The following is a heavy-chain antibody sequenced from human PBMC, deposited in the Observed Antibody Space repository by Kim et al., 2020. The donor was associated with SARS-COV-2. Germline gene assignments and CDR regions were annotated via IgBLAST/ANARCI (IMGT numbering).Heavy chain of an antibody. Sequence: ASVKVSCKASGYTFTSYAMHWVRQAPGQRLEWMGWINAGNGNTKYSQKFQGRVTITRDTSASTAYMELSSLRSEDTAVYYCARLSQELLWFRELFRAALDFDYWGQGTLVTVSS. J-gene: IGHJ4*02. CDR2: INAGNGNT. V-gene: IGHV1-3*01. CDR3: ARLSQELLWFRELFRAALDFDY. D-gene: IGHD3-10*01. CDR1: GYTFTSYA.